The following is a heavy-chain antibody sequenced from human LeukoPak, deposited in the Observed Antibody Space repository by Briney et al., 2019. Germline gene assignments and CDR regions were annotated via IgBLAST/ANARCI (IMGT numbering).Heavy chain of an antibody. V-gene: IGHV4-30-4*08. CDR1: GGSISCGDYY. CDR2: IYYSGST. Sequence: SETLSLTCTVSGGSISCGDYYWSWIRQPPGKGLEWIGYIYYSGSTYYNPSLKSRVTISVDTSKNQFSLKLSSVTAADTAVYYCAREPLYPMVDYWGQGTLVTVSS. CDR3: AREPLYPMVDY. D-gene: IGHD3-3*01. J-gene: IGHJ4*02.